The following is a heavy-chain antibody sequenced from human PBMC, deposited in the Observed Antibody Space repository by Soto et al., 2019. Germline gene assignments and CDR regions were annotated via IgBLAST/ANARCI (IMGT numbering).Heavy chain of an antibody. J-gene: IGHJ2*01. CDR2: IWYDGSNK. CDR1: GFTFSSYG. D-gene: IGHD3-10*01. V-gene: IGHV3-33*01. CDR3: AREPRGAVRYFDL. Sequence: QVQLVESGGGVVQPGRSLRLSCAASGFTFSSYGMHWVRQAPGKGLEWVAGIWYDGSNKYYADSVKGRFTISRDNSKNTLYLQMNSLRAEDTAVYYCAREPRGAVRYFDLWGRGTLVTVSS.